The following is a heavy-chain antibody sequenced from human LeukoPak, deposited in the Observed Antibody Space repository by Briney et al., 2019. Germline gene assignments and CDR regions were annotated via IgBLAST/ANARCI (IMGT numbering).Heavy chain of an antibody. CDR1: GYTFTGYY. Sequence: ASVTVSCTASGYTFTGYYMHWVRQAPGQGLEWMGRINPNSGGTNYAQKFQGRVTMTRDTSISTAYMELSRLRSDDTAVYYCARASRITMVRGATRAHWFDPWGQGTLVTVSS. J-gene: IGHJ5*02. CDR3: ARASRITMVRGATRAHWFDP. D-gene: IGHD3-10*01. CDR2: INPNSGGT. V-gene: IGHV1-2*06.